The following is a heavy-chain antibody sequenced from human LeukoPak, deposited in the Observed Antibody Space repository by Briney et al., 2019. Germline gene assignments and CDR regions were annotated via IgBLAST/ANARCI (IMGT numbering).Heavy chain of an antibody. CDR1: GGSFNGYY. Sequence: SETLSLTCAVYGGSFNGYYWSWIRQPPGKGLEWIGEINHSGSTNYNPSLKSRVTISVDTSKNQFSLKLSSVTAADTAVYYCARGEIVVVPAAHGGFDYWGQGTLVTVSS. J-gene: IGHJ4*02. D-gene: IGHD2-2*01. CDR3: ARGEIVVVPAAHGGFDY. CDR2: INHSGST. V-gene: IGHV4-34*01.